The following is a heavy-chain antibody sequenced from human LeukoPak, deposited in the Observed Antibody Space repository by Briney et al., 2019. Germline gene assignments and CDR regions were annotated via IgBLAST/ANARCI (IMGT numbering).Heavy chain of an antibody. V-gene: IGHV1-18*01. CDR3: ARGYDILTGYYTPYWFDP. CDR1: GYTFTSYG. Sequence: ASVKVSCKASGYTFTSYGITWVRQAPGQGLEWMGWISAYNGNTNYAQKLQGRVTMTTDTSTSTAYMELRSLRSDDTAVYYCARGYDILTGYYTPYWFDPWGQGTLVTVSS. D-gene: IGHD3-9*01. CDR2: ISAYNGNT. J-gene: IGHJ5*02.